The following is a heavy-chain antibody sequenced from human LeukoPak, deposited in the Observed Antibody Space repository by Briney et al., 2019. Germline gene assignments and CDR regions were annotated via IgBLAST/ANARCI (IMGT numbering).Heavy chain of an antibody. Sequence: PGGSLRLSCAASGFIFDDYAMHWVRQAPGKGLEYVSVIRGGGGVKYYAASVKGRFTISRDNAKNTLYLQMNSLRAEDTAVYYCARGDLGYCSSTSCPPFDYWGQGTLVTVSS. CDR1: GFIFDDYA. V-gene: IGHV3-23*01. J-gene: IGHJ4*02. D-gene: IGHD2-2*01. CDR3: ARGDLGYCSSTSCPPFDY. CDR2: IRGGGGVK.